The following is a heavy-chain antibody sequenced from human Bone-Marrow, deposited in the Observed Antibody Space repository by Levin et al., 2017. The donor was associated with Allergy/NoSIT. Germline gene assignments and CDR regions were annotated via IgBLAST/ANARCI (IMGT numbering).Heavy chain of an antibody. V-gene: IGHV3-33*01. CDR1: GFTFSSYG. CDR2: IWYDGSNK. J-gene: IGHJ4*02. D-gene: IGHD6-19*01. Sequence: SCAASGFTFSSYGMHWVRQAPGKGLEWVAVIWYDGSNKYYADSVKGRFTISRDNSKNTLYLQMNSLRAEDTAVYYCARAQRSGWHSNFDYWGQGTLVTVSS. CDR3: ARAQRSGWHSNFDY.